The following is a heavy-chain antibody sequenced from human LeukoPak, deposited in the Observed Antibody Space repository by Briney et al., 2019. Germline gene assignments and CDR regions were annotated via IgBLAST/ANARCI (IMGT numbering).Heavy chain of an antibody. J-gene: IGHJ3*01. Sequence: GESLKISCTGFGYSFTTYWIGWVRQMPGRGLEWMGIIYPGDFDARYSPSLQGQVTISVDKSISTAYLQWSSLKASDTAMYYCARPNITSYYYSRGYDAFDVWGQGTMVTVSS. CDR1: GYSFTTYW. D-gene: IGHD3-22*01. CDR3: ARPNITSYYYSRGYDAFDV. V-gene: IGHV5-51*01. CDR2: IYPGDFDA.